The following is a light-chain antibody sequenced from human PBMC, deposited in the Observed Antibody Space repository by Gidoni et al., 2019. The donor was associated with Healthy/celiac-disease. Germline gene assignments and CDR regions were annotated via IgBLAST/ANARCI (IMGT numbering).Light chain of an antibody. CDR1: QGISSY. Sequence: DIQLTQSPSVLSASVGDRVTITCLASQGISSYFAWYQQKPGKAPKLLIYSASTLQSGVPSRFSGSGSGTEFTLTISSLQPEDFATYYCQQFNSYPITFGQGTQLEIK. V-gene: IGKV1-9*01. CDR2: SAS. J-gene: IGKJ5*01. CDR3: QQFNSYPIT.